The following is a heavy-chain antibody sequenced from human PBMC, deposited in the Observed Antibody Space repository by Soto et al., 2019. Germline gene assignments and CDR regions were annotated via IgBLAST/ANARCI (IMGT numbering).Heavy chain of an antibody. CDR3: AALIRATFH. CDR2: VHPGNSDI. Sequence: GESLKISCKASGYSFNSYWIGWVRQMPGKGLEWMAIVHPGNSDIRYSPSFQGQVTVSVDRSISTAYLQWSSLKAPDTAMYYCAALIRATFHWGQGTLVTVSS. CDR1: GYSFNSYW. J-gene: IGHJ4*02. D-gene: IGHD3-3*02. V-gene: IGHV5-51*01.